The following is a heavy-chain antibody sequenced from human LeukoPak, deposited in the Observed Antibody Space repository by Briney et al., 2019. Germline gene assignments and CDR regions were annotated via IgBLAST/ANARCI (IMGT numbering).Heavy chain of an antibody. CDR1: GGSISSSSYY. V-gene: IGHV4-39*01. J-gene: IGHJ4*02. D-gene: IGHD2-2*01. CDR3: ARHSRYQLLADFDY. CDR2: IYYSGTT. Sequence: SETLSLTCTISGGSIVSGGSISSSSYYWGWIRQPPGVGLEWTGSIYYSGTTYYSPPLKSRLTISVDTSKNQFSLKLSSATAADTAVYYCARHSRYQLLADFDYWGQGTLVTVSS.